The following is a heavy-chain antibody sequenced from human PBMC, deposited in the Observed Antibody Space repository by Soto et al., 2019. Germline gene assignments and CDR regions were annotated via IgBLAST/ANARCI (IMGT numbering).Heavy chain of an antibody. CDR3: AKEEWELLHLDY. Sequence: VAVISYDGSNKYYADSVKGRFTISRDNSKNTLYLQMNSLRAEDTAVYYCAKEEWELLHLDYWGQGTLVTVSS. CDR2: ISYDGSNK. D-gene: IGHD1-26*01. J-gene: IGHJ4*02. V-gene: IGHV3-30*18.